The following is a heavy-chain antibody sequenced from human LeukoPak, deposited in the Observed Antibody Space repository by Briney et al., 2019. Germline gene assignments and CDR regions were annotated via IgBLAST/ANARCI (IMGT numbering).Heavy chain of an antibody. D-gene: IGHD1-26*01. J-gene: IGHJ4*02. Sequence: PSETLSLTCAVSGGSISSSNWWSWVRQPPGKGLEWIGEIYHSGSTNYNPSLKSRVTISVDKSKNQFSLKLSSVTAADTAVYYCARDGMYSGSYTFDYWGQGTLVTVSP. CDR3: ARDGMYSGSYTFDY. CDR1: GGSISSSNW. V-gene: IGHV4-4*02. CDR2: IYHSGST.